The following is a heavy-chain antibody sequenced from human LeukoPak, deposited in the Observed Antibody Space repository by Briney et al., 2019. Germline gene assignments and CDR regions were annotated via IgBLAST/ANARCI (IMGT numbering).Heavy chain of an antibody. CDR2: IKQDGSEK. CDR3: ARGDYYDSSGYFNDAFDI. V-gene: IGHV3-7*01. J-gene: IGHJ3*02. Sequence: QPGGSLRLSCAASGFTFSNYWMSWVRQAPGKGLQWVANIKQDGSEKYYVDSVKGRFSISRDNAKNSLYLQMNSLRAEDTAVYYCARGDYYDSSGYFNDAFDIWGQGTMVTVSP. D-gene: IGHD3-22*01. CDR1: GFTFSNYW.